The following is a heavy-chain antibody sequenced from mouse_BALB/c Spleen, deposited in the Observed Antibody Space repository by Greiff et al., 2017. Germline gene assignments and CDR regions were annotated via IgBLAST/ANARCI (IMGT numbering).Heavy chain of an antibody. Sequence: EVQLQQSGAELVKPGASVKLSCTASGFNIKDTYMHWVKQRPEQGLEWIGRIDPANGNTKYDPKFQGKATITADTSSNTAYLQLSSLTSEDTAVYYCARGSMRGLYWYFDVWGAGTTVTVSS. CDR3: ARGSMRGLYWYFDV. V-gene: IGHV14-3*02. CDR1: GFNIKDTY. J-gene: IGHJ1*01. CDR2: IDPANGNT. D-gene: IGHD2-3*01.